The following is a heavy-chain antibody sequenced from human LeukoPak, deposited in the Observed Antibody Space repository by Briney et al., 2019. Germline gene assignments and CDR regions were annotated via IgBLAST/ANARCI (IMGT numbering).Heavy chain of an antibody. Sequence: SETLSLTCAVSGGSISSGGYSWSWIRQPPGKGLEWIGYIYHSGSTYCNPSLKSRVTISVDRSKNQFSLKLSSVTAADTAVYYCARGGYGGAPDYWGQGTLVTVSS. CDR1: GGSISSGGYS. D-gene: IGHD1-26*01. CDR3: ARGGYGGAPDY. CDR2: IYHSGST. J-gene: IGHJ4*02. V-gene: IGHV4-30-2*01.